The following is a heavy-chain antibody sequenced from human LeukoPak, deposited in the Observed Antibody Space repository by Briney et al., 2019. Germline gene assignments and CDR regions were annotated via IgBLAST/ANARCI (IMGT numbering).Heavy chain of an antibody. J-gene: IGHJ5*02. D-gene: IGHD6-6*01. CDR1: GGSISSSSYY. CDR3: ARIVSSSRFNYWFDP. CDR2: IYYSGST. V-gene: IGHV4-39*07. Sequence: SETLSLTCTVSGGSISSSSYYWGWIGKPPGKGRECIGGIYYSGSTYYNPSLKSRVTISVDTSKNQFSLKLSSVTAADTAVYYCARIVSSSRFNYWFDPWGQGTLVTVSS.